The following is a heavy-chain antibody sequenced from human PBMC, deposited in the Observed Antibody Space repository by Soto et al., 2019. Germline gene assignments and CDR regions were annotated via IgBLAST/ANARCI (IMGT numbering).Heavy chain of an antibody. V-gene: IGHV1-69*13. CDR1: GGTFSSYA. CDR3: ASISSSTSHTYYYYGMDV. Sequence: SVKVSCKASGGTFSSYAISWVRQAPGQGLEWMGGIIPIFGTANYAQKFQGRVTITADESTSTAYMELSSLRSEDTAVYYCASISSSTSHTYYYYGMDVWGQGTTVTSP. J-gene: IGHJ6*02. D-gene: IGHD2-2*01. CDR2: IIPIFGTA.